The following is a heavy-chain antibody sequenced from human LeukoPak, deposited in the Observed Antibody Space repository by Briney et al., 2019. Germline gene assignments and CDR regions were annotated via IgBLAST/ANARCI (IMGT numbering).Heavy chain of an antibody. J-gene: IGHJ2*01. CDR2: IIPIFGTA. Sequence: KVYCQASRRNFSSYAISWVPQAPGQGLEWMGGIIPIFGTANYAPKFQGRVTITADESTSTAYMELSSLRSEDTAVYYCARQSTVNANWYFDLWGRGTLVTVSS. D-gene: IGHD4-17*01. CDR1: RRNFSSYA. CDR3: ARQSTVNANWYFDL. V-gene: IGHV1-69*01.